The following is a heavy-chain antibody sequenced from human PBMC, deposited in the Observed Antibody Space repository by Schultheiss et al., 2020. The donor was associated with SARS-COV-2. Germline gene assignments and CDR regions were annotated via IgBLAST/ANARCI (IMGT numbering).Heavy chain of an antibody. CDR3: AKDLEYCSSTSCYTIFDY. D-gene: IGHD2-2*02. CDR2: INWNGGST. Sequence: GGSLRLSCAASGFTFDDYGMSWVRQAPGKGLEWVSGINWNGGSTGYADSVKGRFTISRDNSKNTLYLQMNSLRAEDTAVYYCAKDLEYCSSTSCYTIFDYWGQGTLVTVSS. J-gene: IGHJ4*02. CDR1: GFTFDDYG. V-gene: IGHV3-20*04.